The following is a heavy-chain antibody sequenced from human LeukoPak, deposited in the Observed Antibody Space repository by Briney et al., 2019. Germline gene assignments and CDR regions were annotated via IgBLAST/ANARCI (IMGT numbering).Heavy chain of an antibody. CDR2: ISYDGSNK. J-gene: IGHJ4*02. V-gene: IGHV3-30-3*01. D-gene: IGHD5-12*01. Sequence: PGGSLRLSCAASGFTFSSYAMHWVRQAPGKGLEWVAVISYDGSNKYYADSVKGRFTISRDNSKNTLYLQMNSLRAEDTAVYYCARDGEYSGYDSSLFDYWGQGTLVTVSS. CDR3: ARDGEYSGYDSSLFDY. CDR1: GFTFSSYA.